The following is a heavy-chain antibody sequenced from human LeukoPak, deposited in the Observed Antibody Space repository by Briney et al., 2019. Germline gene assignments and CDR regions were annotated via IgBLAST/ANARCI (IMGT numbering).Heavy chain of an antibody. CDR3: ARLEMATIRIGDDY. CDR1: GFTFSDYS. D-gene: IGHD5-24*01. J-gene: IGHJ4*02. Sequence: GGSLRLSCAASGFTFSDYSMNWVRQAPGKGLEWVSYISSSGGTTYYRDSVKGRFTISRDNAKKSLFLQMNSLRVEDTAVYYCARLEMATIRIGDDYWGQGTLVTVSS. V-gene: IGHV3-48*04. CDR2: ISSSGGTT.